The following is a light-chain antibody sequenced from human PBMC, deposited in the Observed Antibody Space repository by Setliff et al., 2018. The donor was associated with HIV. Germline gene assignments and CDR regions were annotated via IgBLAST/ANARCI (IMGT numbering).Light chain of an antibody. J-gene: IGLJ2*01. CDR2: DVN. CDR3: SSYTSSGSV. V-gene: IGLV2-14*01. CDR1: STDIGGYDY. Sequence: QSGLTQPASVSGSPGQSITISCTGTSTDIGGYDYVSWYQHHTGKAPKLIIYDVNNRPSGVSDRFSGSKSGNTASLTISGLQADDEALYYCSSYTSSGSVFGGGTKVTVL.